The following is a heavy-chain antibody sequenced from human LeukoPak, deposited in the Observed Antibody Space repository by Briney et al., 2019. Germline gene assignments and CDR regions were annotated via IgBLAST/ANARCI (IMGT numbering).Heavy chain of an antibody. J-gene: IGHJ6*03. CDR1: GYSFTSYW. CDR2: IYPGDSDT. CDR3: ARRVEMATIGDYMDV. V-gene: IGHV5-51*01. D-gene: IGHD5-24*01. Sequence: GESLKISCKGSGYSFTSYWIGWVRQMPGKGLEWMGIIYPGDSDTRYSPSFQGQVTISADKSISTAYLQWSSLKASDTAMYYCARRVEMATIGDYMDVWGKGTTVTVSS.